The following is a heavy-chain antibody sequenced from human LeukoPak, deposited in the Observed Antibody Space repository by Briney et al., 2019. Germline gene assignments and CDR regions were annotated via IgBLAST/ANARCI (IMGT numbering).Heavy chain of an antibody. CDR1: GFTCNSHA. Sequence: GGSLRLSCVASGFTCNSHAMIWVRQAPGKGLEWVSGISGSAGSTVYSDSVKGRLTISRYNSKNTLNLQMNSLRADDTAVYYCAKDLFSGSGSYSWGLFYYWGQGTLVTVSS. J-gene: IGHJ4*02. D-gene: IGHD3-10*01. CDR3: AKDLFSGSGSYSWGLFYY. CDR2: ISGSAGST. V-gene: IGHV3-23*01.